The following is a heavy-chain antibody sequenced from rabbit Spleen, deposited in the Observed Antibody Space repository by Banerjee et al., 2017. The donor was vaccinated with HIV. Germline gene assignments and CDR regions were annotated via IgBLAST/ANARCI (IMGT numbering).Heavy chain of an antibody. D-gene: IGHD6-1*01. Sequence: QEQLEESGGGLVKPGASLTLTCKASGFSFSSGYVMSWVRQAPGKGLEWIASINSFTGRPVYAAWAKDRFTISRTSSTTVTLRMTSLTAADTATYFCARGEHFSVGFSAFAIYLDLWGPGTLVTVS. CDR1: GFSFSSGYV. J-gene: IGHJ4*01. CDR3: ARGEHFSVGFSAFAIYLDL. CDR2: INSFTGRP. V-gene: IGHV1S45*01.